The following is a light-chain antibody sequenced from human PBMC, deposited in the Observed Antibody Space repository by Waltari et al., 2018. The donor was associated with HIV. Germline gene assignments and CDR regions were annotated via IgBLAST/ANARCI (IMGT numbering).Light chain of an antibody. J-gene: IGLJ3*02. CDR3: ATWDDSLNVV. Sequence: QSVLTQPPSASGTPGQRVTISCSGSSSNIGSNYVYWYQQLPGTAPKLLFYRNNQRPSGVPDRFSGSKSGTSASLAISGIRSEDEADYYCATWDDSLNVVFGGGTKLTVL. CDR1: SSNIGSNY. CDR2: RNN. V-gene: IGLV1-47*01.